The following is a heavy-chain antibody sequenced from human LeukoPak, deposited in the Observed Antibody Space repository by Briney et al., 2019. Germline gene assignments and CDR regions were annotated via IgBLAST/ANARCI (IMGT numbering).Heavy chain of an antibody. D-gene: IGHD2-2*01. CDR3: AKYCITTSCYRSVDY. J-gene: IGHJ4*02. Sequence: PGGSLRLSCAASGFTFSDYNMNWVRRAPGQGLEWVSYISVGSTTKYYADSVKGRFTISRDNAKNSLYLQMYSLRAEDTAVYYCAKYCITTSCYRSVDYWGQGTLVTVSS. CDR1: GFTFSDYN. CDR2: ISVGSTTK. V-gene: IGHV3-48*01.